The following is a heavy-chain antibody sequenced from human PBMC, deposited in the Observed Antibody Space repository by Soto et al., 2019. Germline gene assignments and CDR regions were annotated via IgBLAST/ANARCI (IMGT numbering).Heavy chain of an antibody. D-gene: IGHD2-15*01. CDR2: IFTTGTT. CDR3: PRAGRSQNRCSAYF. CDR1: GGLFRTYY. V-gene: IGHV4-4*07. J-gene: IGHJ1*01. Sequence: PSQTLSLTCTASGGLFRTYYWNWIRQPAGKGLEWLGRIFTTGTTNYSPSLKSRGSMSVDTSRNQFSLELRSVTAAATPASYCPRAGRSQNRCSAYF.